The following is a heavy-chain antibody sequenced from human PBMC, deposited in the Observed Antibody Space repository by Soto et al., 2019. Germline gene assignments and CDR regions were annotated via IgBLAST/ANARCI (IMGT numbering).Heavy chain of an antibody. V-gene: IGHV1-18*01. CDR2: IGPYEGVT. Sequence: QVQLEQSGAEVKKPGASVRVSCKASGYSFNDYGMSWVRQAPGQGLEWMGWIGPYEGVTNHAQTFQGRVTMTVDTSTTTGDMELRSLTSDDTAIYYCARCYCSVGSCYTCWHFDLWGPGTLVTVTA. CDR1: GYSFNDYG. J-gene: IGHJ2*01. D-gene: IGHD2-15*01. CDR3: ARCYCSVGSCYTCWHFDL.